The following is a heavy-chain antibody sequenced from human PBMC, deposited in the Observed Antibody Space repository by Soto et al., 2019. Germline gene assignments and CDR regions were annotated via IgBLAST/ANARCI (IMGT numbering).Heavy chain of an antibody. Sequence: QVQLVQSGAEVKKPGSSVKVSCKASGGTFSSYAISWVRQAPGQGLEWMGWVIPIFGTANYAQKFQGRVTITADESTSTAYMELSSLRSEDTAVYYCARYSYYDFWSGYPLFDYWGQGTLVTVSS. CDR1: GGTFSSYA. CDR3: ARYSYYDFWSGYPLFDY. V-gene: IGHV1-69*01. CDR2: VIPIFGTA. J-gene: IGHJ4*02. D-gene: IGHD3-3*01.